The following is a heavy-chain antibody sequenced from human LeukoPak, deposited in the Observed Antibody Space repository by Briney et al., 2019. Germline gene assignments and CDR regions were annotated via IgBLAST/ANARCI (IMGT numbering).Heavy chain of an antibody. V-gene: IGHV3-23*01. D-gene: IGHD6-13*01. Sequence: GGSLRLTCAASGFTFRSYAMSWGRQAPGKGLEWVSAISGSGGSTYYADSVKGRFTISRDNSKNTLYLQLNSLRAEDTAVYFCASSSWSSEYFHYWGQGTLVTVSS. CDR1: GFTFRSYA. J-gene: IGHJ1*01. CDR2: ISGSGGST. CDR3: ASSSWSSEYFHY.